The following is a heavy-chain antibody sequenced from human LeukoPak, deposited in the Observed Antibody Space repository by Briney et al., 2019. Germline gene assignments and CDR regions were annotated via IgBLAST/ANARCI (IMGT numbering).Heavy chain of an antibody. CDR3: AKDWVGRTCDH. Sequence: GGSLRLSCVASGFTFSSSWMYWVRQAPGMGLEWVANIKPDGRATSYVDSVKGRFIVSRDNARNSLYLQMHSLRAEDTALYYCAKDWVGRTCDHWGQGTLLTVYS. D-gene: IGHD1-26*01. V-gene: IGHV3-7*01. CDR2: IKPDGRAT. J-gene: IGHJ5*02. CDR1: GFTFSSSW.